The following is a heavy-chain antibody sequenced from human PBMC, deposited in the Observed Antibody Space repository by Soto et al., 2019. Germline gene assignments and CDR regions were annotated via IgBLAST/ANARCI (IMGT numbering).Heavy chain of an antibody. V-gene: IGHV4-31*03. J-gene: IGHJ3*02. CDR2: IYYSGST. CDR1: GGCISSGGYY. Sequence: SXTLSLTCTVSGGCISSGGYYWSWIRQQPGKVLEWIGYIYYSGSTYYNPSLKSRVTISVDTSKNQFSLKLSSVTAADTAVYYCARGVSCSGGSCYSGDAFDIWGQGTMVTVSS. D-gene: IGHD2-15*01. CDR3: ARGVSCSGGSCYSGDAFDI.